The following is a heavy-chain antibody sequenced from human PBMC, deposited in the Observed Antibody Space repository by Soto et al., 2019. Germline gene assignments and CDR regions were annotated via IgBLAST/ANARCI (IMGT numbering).Heavy chain of an antibody. CDR1: GFTFSTYA. CDR3: ARRANTSSWSDGFDI. CDR2: ISYDGGSK. J-gene: IGHJ3*02. Sequence: QVQLVESGGGVVQPGRSLRLSCAASGFTFSTYALHWVRQAPGKGLEWVAVISYDGGSKTYADSVKGRFTISRDNSKNTLYLQINSLRDEDTAVYYCARRANTSSWSDGFDIWGQGTLVTVSS. D-gene: IGHD6-13*01. V-gene: IGHV3-30-3*01.